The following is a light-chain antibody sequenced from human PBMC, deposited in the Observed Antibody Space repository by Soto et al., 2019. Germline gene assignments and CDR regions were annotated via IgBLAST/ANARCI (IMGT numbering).Light chain of an antibody. V-gene: IGKV1-5*01. Sequence: DFQMTQSPSTLSASVGDRVTITCRASQNIRSRLAWFQQKPGKAPKLLIYDASSLESGVPSRFSGSGSGTEFTLTISSLQPEDFATYYCQQFNNYITFGQGTRLEIK. CDR1: QNIRSR. J-gene: IGKJ5*01. CDR3: QQFNNYIT. CDR2: DAS.